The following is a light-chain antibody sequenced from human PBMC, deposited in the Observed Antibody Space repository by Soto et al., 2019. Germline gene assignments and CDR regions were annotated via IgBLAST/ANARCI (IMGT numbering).Light chain of an antibody. CDR2: AAS. J-gene: IGKJ4*01. CDR3: QQADSFPLT. CDR1: QDISSW. Sequence: DIQMTQSPSSVFASVGDRVIISCRASQDISSWLAWYQQKPGAAPKLLIYAASRLQSGVPSRFSGSASGTYFTLTISTLQPEDFATYYCQQADSFPLTFGEGTKVEIK. V-gene: IGKV1D-12*01.